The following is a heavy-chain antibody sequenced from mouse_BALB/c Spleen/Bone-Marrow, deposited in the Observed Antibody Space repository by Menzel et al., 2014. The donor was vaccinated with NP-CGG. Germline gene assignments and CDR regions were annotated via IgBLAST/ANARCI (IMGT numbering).Heavy chain of an antibody. CDR1: GFTFSSYG. Sequence: EVKLVESGGDLVKPGGSPKLSCAASGFTFSSYGTSWVRQTPDNRLESAATISSGGSYTYYPDSVNGRFTISRDDAKNTLYLQMSSLKSEDTAMYYCARQTYYDYDGYFDYWGQGTTLTVSS. D-gene: IGHD2-4*01. CDR3: ARQTYYDYDGYFDY. V-gene: IGHV5-6*01. CDR2: ISSGGSYT. J-gene: IGHJ2*01.